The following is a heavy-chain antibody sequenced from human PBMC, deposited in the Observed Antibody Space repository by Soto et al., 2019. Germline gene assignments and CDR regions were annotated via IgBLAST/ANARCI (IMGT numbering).Heavy chain of an antibody. J-gene: IGHJ6*02. Sequence: VSLRLSCAASGFTFSSYAMSWVRQAPGKWLEWVSAISGSGGSTYYADSVKGRFTISRDNSKNTLYLQMNSLRAEDTAVYYCAKDVVRGVIIYSPSSAYYYGMDVWGQGTTVTVSS. CDR3: AKDVVRGVIIYSPSSAYYYGMDV. CDR2: ISGSGGST. CDR1: GFTFSSYA. D-gene: IGHD3-10*01. V-gene: IGHV3-23*01.